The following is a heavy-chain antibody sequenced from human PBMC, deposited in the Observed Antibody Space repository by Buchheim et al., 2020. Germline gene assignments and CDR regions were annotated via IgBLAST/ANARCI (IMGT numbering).Heavy chain of an antibody. V-gene: IGHV1-69*01. CDR3: ARTGADSRMVQTFFDY. J-gene: IGHJ4*02. CDR1: GGTLSMFG. CDR2: FIPIFGST. D-gene: IGHD4/OR15-4a*01. Sequence: QLQLVQSGAEVKMPGSSVKVSCKSSGGTLSMFGFNWVRQAPGQGLEWMGGFIPIFGSTNYAQKFQGRVKFSADESTSIVYMELNSLTSEDTATYYCARTGADSRMVQTFFDYWGQGTL.